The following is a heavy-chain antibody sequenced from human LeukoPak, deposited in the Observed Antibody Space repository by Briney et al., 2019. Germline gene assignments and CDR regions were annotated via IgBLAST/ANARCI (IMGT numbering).Heavy chain of an antibody. J-gene: IGHJ4*02. CDR2: IYYSGST. V-gene: IGHV4-59*01. CDR1: GYSISAISN. D-gene: IGHD2-15*01. Sequence: SETLSLTCTVSGYSISAISNWGWIRQPPGKGLEWIGYIYYSGSTNYNPSLKSRITTSVDTSKNQFSLKLSSVIAADTAVYYCARTSRRLLLDYWGQGTLVTVSS. CDR3: ARTSRRLLLDY.